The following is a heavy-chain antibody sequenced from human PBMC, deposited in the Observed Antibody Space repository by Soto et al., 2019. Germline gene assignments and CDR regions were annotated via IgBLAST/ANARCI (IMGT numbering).Heavy chain of an antibody. Sequence: GESLKISCKGSVYSFTSYWIGWVRQMPGKGLEWMGIIYPGDHETRYSPSFHGKVTISADKSINTAYLQWNSLEASDTAFYFCARSPRSSPYFDYWGQGALVTVSS. D-gene: IGHD6-13*01. V-gene: IGHV5-51*01. CDR3: ARSPRSSPYFDY. CDR2: IYPGDHET. J-gene: IGHJ4*02. CDR1: VYSFTSYW.